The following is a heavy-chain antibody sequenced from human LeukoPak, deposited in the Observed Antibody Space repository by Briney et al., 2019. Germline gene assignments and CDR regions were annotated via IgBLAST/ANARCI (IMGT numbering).Heavy chain of an antibody. Sequence: GRSLRLSCAASGFTFDDYAMHWVRQAPGKGLGWVSGISWNSGSIGYADSVKGRFTISRDNAKNSLYLQMNSLRAEDMALYYCAKGYCSSTSCLFDYWGQGTLVTVSS. D-gene: IGHD2-2*01. V-gene: IGHV3-9*03. CDR1: GFTFDDYA. CDR2: ISWNSGSI. J-gene: IGHJ4*02. CDR3: AKGYCSSTSCLFDY.